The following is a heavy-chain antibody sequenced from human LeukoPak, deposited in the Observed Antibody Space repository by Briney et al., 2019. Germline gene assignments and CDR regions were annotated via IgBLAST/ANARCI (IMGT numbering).Heavy chain of an antibody. V-gene: IGHV3-23*01. CDR2: ISGSGGST. Sequence: GGSLRLSCAASGFTFSSYAMSWVRQAPGKGLEWVSAISGSGGSTYYADSVKGRFTISRDNSKNTLYLQMNSLRAEDTAVYYCAKDRRGGGYNRLDYLDYWGQGTLVTVSS. CDR3: AKDRRGGGYNRLDYLDY. CDR1: GFTFSSYA. J-gene: IGHJ4*02. D-gene: IGHD5-24*01.